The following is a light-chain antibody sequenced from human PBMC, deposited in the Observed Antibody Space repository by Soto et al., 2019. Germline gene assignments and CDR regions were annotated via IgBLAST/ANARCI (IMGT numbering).Light chain of an antibody. CDR2: GAS. Sequence: EIVLTQSPGTLSLSPGERATLSCRASQSVSSSYLAWYQQKPGQAPRLLIYGASSRATGIPDRFSGSGSGTDFTLTISSLEPEDFAVYYCQQYNKWPLFTFGPGTRVDFK. J-gene: IGKJ3*01. CDR1: QSVSSSY. V-gene: IGKV3-20*01. CDR3: QQYNKWPLFT.